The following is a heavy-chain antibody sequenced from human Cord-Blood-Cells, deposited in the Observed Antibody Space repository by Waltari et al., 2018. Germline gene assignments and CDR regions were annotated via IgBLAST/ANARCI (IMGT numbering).Heavy chain of an antibody. CDR2: INHSGST. V-gene: IGHV4-34*01. CDR3: ARGYRITIFGVVIARYGMDV. Sequence: QVQLQQWGAGLLKPSETLSLTCAVYGGSCSGYYWSWIRQPPGKGREWIGEINHSGSTNYNPSLKSRVTISVDTSKNQFSLKLSSVTAADTAVYYCARGYRITIFGVVIARYGMDVWGQGTTVTVSS. J-gene: IGHJ6*02. CDR1: GGSCSGYY. D-gene: IGHD3-3*01.